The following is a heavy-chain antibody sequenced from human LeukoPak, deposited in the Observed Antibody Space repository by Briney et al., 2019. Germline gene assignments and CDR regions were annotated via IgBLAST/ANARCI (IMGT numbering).Heavy chain of an antibody. Sequence: SETLSLTCAVYGGSFSGYYWSWIRQPPGKGLEWIGEINHSGSTNYNPSLKSRVTISVDTSKNQFSLKLSSVTAADTAVYYCATPDCSSTSCYEGDAFDIWGQGTMVIVSS. V-gene: IGHV4-34*01. J-gene: IGHJ3*02. CDR1: GGSFSGYY. D-gene: IGHD2-2*01. CDR3: ATPDCSSTSCYEGDAFDI. CDR2: INHSGST.